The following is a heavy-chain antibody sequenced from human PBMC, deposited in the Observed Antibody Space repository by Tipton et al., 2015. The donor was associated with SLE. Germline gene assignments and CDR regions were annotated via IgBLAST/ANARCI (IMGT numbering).Heavy chain of an antibody. CDR1: GGSISSHY. D-gene: IGHD6-13*01. CDR2: IYTSGST. V-gene: IGHV4-4*08. CDR3: ATALAAAGNYAFDI. J-gene: IGHJ3*02. Sequence: TLSLTCTVSGGSISSHYWSWIRQPPGKGLEWIGYIYTSGSTNYNPSLTSRVTISVETSKNQFSLKLSSVTAADTAVYYCATALAAAGNYAFDIWGQGTMATVSS.